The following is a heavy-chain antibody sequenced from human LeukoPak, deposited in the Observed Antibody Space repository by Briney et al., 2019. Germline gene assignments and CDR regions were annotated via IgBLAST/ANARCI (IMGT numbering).Heavy chain of an antibody. CDR1: GFTFSSYS. Sequence: GGSLRLSCAASGFTFSSYSMNWVRQAPGKGLEWVSSISSSSSYIYYADSVKGRFTISRDNSKNTLYLQMNSMRAEDTAVYYCAKNVGRIVGATDYWGQGTLVTVSS. CDR3: AKNVGRIVGATDY. V-gene: IGHV3-21*04. CDR2: ISSSSSYI. D-gene: IGHD1-26*01. J-gene: IGHJ4*02.